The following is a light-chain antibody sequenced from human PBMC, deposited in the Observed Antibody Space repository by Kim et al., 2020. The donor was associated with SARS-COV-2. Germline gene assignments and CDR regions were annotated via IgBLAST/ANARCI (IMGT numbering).Light chain of an antibody. CDR1: SSDVGDYNL. J-gene: IGLJ2*01. CDR2: EVT. Sequence: QSITISCTGGSSDVGDYNLVSWYQQEAGKAPKLLIYEVTERPSGISHRFSGSKSGNTASLTISGLQGEDEADYYCCSYAGSTSHVIFGGGTQLTVL. V-gene: IGLV2-23*02. CDR3: CSYAGSTSHVI.